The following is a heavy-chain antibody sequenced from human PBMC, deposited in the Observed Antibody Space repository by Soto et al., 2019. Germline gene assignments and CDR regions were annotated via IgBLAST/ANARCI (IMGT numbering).Heavy chain of an antibody. Sequence: ASVKVSCKASGYTFTSYGISWVRQAPGQGLEWMGWISAYNGNTNYAQKLQGRVTMTTDTSTSTAYMELRSLRSDDTAVYYCARDQRRGSSSWYGGGLSRWFDPWGQGTLVTVSS. J-gene: IGHJ5*02. CDR3: ARDQRRGSSSWYGGGLSRWFDP. V-gene: IGHV1-18*01. CDR1: GYTFTSYG. D-gene: IGHD6-13*01. CDR2: ISAYNGNT.